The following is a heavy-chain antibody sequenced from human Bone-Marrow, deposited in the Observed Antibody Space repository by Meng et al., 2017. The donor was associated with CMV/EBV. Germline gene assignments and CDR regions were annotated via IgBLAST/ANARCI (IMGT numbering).Heavy chain of an antibody. CDR2: IYPGNSDT. J-gene: IGHJ6*02. Sequence: GESLKISCKASGYSFTSNWIAWVRQMPGKGLECLGIIYPGNSDTRYSPSFQGQVTISADKSTSTAYLQRSSLKASDTAMYYCARPATPYDYYGMDVWGQGTTVTVSS. CDR1: GYSFTSNW. CDR3: ARPATPYDYYGMDV. V-gene: IGHV5-51*01.